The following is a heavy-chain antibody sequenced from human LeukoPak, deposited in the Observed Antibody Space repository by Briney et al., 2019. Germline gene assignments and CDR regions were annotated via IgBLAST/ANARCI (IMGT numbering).Heavy chain of an antibody. CDR3: ARIPTPRYYYYGMDV. Sequence: GGSLRLSCAASGFTFSGYWMSWVRQAPGKGLEWVANIKQDGSEKYYVDSVKGRFTISRDNAKNSLYLQMNSLRAEDTAVYYCARIPTPRYYYYGMDVWGQGTTVTVSS. V-gene: IGHV3-7*01. J-gene: IGHJ6*02. CDR1: GFTFSGYW. CDR2: IKQDGSEK. D-gene: IGHD2-2*02.